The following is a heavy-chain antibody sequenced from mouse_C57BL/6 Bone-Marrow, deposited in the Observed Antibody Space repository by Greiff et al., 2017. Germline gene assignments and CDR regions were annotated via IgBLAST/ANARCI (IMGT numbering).Heavy chain of an antibody. CDR3: TPLYYSNFH. V-gene: IGHV14-4*01. J-gene: IGHJ2*01. CDR1: GFNIKDDY. Sequence: DVQLQESGAELVRPGASVKLSCTASGFNIKDDYMHWVKQRPEQGLEWIGWIDPENGDTEYASKFQGKATITADTSSNTAYLQLSSLTSEDTAVYYCTPLYYSNFHWGQGTTRTVSS. D-gene: IGHD2-5*01. CDR2: IDPENGDT.